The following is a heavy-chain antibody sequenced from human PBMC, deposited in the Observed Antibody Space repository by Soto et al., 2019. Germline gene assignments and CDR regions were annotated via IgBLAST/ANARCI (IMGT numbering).Heavy chain of an antibody. CDR1: GGSISSYY. CDR2: IYYSGST. V-gene: IGHV4-59*01. J-gene: IGHJ4*02. Sequence: SETLSLTCTVSGGSISSYYWSWIRQPPGKGLEWIGYIYYSGSTNYNPSLKSRVTISVDTSKNQFSLKLSSVTAADTAVYYCARAMNYYDSSGYLDYWGQGTLVTVSS. CDR3: ARAMNYYDSSGYLDY. D-gene: IGHD3-22*01.